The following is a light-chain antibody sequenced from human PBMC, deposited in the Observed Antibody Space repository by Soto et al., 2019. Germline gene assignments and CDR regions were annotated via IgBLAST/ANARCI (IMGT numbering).Light chain of an antibody. CDR1: YDISSS. Sequence: DIQLTQSPSFLSASVEDRVTISCRASYDISSSLAWYQQEPGKPPKLLIYDSSTLQTGVPSRFTGSGSGRKFTLTISGLQFGDFATYFCLQHTSYPFTFGPGTKVDIK. J-gene: IGKJ3*01. CDR3: LQHTSYPFT. CDR2: DSS. V-gene: IGKV1-9*01.